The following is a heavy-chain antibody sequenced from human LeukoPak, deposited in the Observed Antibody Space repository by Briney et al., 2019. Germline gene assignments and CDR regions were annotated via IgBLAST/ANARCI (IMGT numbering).Heavy chain of an antibody. CDR2: ISTYNGNT. J-gene: IGHJ4*02. V-gene: IGHV1-18*01. Sequence: GASVKVSCKASGYTFNSHGITWVRQAPGQGLEWMGWISTYNGNTNYAQEFQGRVTITRDTSASTAYMELRSLRSDDTAVYYCARSLAPYHYYDSSGYYPHDYWGQGTLVTVSS. CDR3: ARSLAPYHYYDSSGYYPHDY. D-gene: IGHD3-22*01. CDR1: GYTFNSHG.